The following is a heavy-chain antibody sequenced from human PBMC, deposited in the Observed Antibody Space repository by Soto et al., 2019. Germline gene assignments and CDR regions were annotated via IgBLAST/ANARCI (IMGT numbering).Heavy chain of an antibody. CDR1: GYTFTNYD. CDR3: ARGGYTYGYDY. J-gene: IGHJ4*02. Sequence: QVQLVQSGAEVKKPGASVKVACKASGYTFTNYDISWVRQAPGQGLEWMGWISTYHGKTNYAQKLQGGVTMTTDTSTSTAYMELRSLTSDDTAVYYCARGGYTYGYDYWGQGTLVTVSS. CDR2: ISTYHGKT. D-gene: IGHD5-18*01. V-gene: IGHV1-18*01.